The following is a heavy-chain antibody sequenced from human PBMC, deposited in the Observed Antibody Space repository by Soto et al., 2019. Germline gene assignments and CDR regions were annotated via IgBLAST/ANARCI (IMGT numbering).Heavy chain of an antibody. CDR3: ARLGPAAMGYFDY. J-gene: IGHJ4*02. D-gene: IGHD2-2*01. V-gene: IGHV4-34*11. Sequence: SETLSLTCAVYGGSFSGYYWSWIRQPPGKGLEWIGYILYSGSTNYNPSLKSRVTISLDMSQNQFFLNVNSMTAADTAVYFCARLGPAAMGYFDYWGQGTQVTVSS. CDR1: GGSFSGYY. CDR2: ILYSGST.